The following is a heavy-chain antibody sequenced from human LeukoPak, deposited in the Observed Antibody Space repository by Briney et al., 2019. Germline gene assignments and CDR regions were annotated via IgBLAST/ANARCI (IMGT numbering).Heavy chain of an antibody. V-gene: IGHV4-4*07. J-gene: IGHJ4*02. Sequence: SETLSLTCTLSGGSISSYYWSWIRQPAGKGLEWIGRIYTSGSANYNPSLKGRVTVSVDTSKNQISLNLTSVTAADTAVYYCARGPSWGSAYFDYWGQGTLVTVSS. CDR3: ARGPSWGSAYFDY. D-gene: IGHD7-27*01. CDR2: IYTSGSA. CDR1: GGSISSYY.